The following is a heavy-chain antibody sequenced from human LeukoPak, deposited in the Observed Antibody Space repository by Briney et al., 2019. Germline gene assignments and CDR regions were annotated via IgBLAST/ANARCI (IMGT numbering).Heavy chain of an antibody. Sequence: ASVKVSCKASGYTFTGYYMHWVRQAPGQGLEWMGWINPNSGGTNYAQKFQGRVTMTRDTSISAAYMELSRLRSDDTAVYYCARGGYDYVWGSYLLGLDYWGQGTLVTVYS. V-gene: IGHV1-2*02. CDR2: INPNSGGT. CDR3: ARGGYDYVWGSYLLGLDY. J-gene: IGHJ4*02. CDR1: GYTFTGYY. D-gene: IGHD3-16*02.